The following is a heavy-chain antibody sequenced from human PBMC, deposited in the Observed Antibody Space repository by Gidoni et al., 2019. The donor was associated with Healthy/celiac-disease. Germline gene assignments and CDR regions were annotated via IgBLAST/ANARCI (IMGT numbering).Heavy chain of an antibody. CDR1: GYTFTGYY. CDR2: INPNSGGT. J-gene: IGHJ3*02. CDR3: ARAVVAATPYDAFDI. V-gene: IGHV1-2*02. D-gene: IGHD2-15*01. Sequence: QVQLVQSGAEVKKPGASVKVSCKASGYTFTGYYMHWVRQAPGQGLEWMGWINPNSGGTNYAQKFQGRVTMTRDTSISTAYMELSRLRSDDTAVYYCARAVVAATPYDAFDIWGQGTMVTVSS.